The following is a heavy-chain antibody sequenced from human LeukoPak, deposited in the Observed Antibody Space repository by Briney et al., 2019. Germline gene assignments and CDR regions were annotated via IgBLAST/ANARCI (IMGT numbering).Heavy chain of an antibody. V-gene: IGHV3-7*03. Sequence: GGSLRLSCVASGFTFGKYWMSWVRQAPGKGLEWVANIKLDGSEKNYVDSVKGRFTISRDNTKNSLYLQMNSLRVEDTAVFYCARDQYDTWSRRGNFDSWGQGTLVIVSS. D-gene: IGHD3-3*01. CDR1: GFTFGKYW. J-gene: IGHJ4*02. CDR2: IKLDGSEK. CDR3: ARDQYDTWSRRGNFDS.